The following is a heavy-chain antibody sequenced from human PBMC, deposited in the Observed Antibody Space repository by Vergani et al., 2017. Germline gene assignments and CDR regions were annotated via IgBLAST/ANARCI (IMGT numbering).Heavy chain of an antibody. D-gene: IGHD1-26*01. J-gene: IGHJ1*01. CDR2: IVVGSGNT. V-gene: IGHV1-58*02. Sequence: QLVQSGSELKKPGASVKVSCKASGFTFTSSAMQWVRQARGQRLEWIGWIVVGSGNTNYAQKFQERVTITRDMSTSTAYMELSSLRSEDTAVYYCARGGSYRTEYFQHWGQGTLVTVSS. CDR1: GFTFTSSA. CDR3: ARGGSYRTEYFQH.